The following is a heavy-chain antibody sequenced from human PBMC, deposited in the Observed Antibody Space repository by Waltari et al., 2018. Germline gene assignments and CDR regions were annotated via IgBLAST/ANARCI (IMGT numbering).Heavy chain of an antibody. V-gene: IGHV4-59*01. Sequence: QVQLQESGPGLVKPSETLSLTCTVSGGPISSYYWSWIRQPPGKGLEWIGYIYYSGSTNYNPSLKSRVTISVDTSKNQFSLKLSSVTAADTALYYCARVGAKYYGMDVWGQGTTVTVSS. CDR2: IYYSGST. D-gene: IGHD1-26*01. CDR3: ARVGAKYYGMDV. J-gene: IGHJ6*02. CDR1: GGPISSYY.